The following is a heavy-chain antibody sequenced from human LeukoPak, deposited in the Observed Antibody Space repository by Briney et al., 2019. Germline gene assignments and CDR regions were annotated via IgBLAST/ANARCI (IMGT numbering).Heavy chain of an antibody. Sequence: PGGSLRLSCAASGFTFSSYSMNWVRQAPGKGPEWVSSISSSSSYIYYADSVKGRFTISRDNAKNSLYLQMNSLRAEDTAVYYCAGQLGPTVVVPAAIAYGMDVWGQGTTVTVSS. J-gene: IGHJ6*02. CDR1: GFTFSSYS. CDR2: ISSSSSYI. CDR3: AGQLGPTVVVPAAIAYGMDV. V-gene: IGHV3-21*01. D-gene: IGHD2-2*01.